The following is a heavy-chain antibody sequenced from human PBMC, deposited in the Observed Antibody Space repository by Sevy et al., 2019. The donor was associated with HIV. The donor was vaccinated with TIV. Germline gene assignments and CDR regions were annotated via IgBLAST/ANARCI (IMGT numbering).Heavy chain of an antibody. D-gene: IGHD4-17*01. CDR3: ARPRANYVDHYFFYAMDV. V-gene: IGHV3-30-3*01. J-gene: IGHJ6*02. CDR2: ISYDGSDK. Sequence: GVSLRLSCTASGFAFTNYYAMHWVRQAPGKGLEWVALISYDGSDKFYADSVKGRFTITRDNFKNTLSLQMNGLTTEDTAVYYCARPRANYVDHYFFYAMDVWGQGTTVTVSS. CDR1: GFAFTNYYA.